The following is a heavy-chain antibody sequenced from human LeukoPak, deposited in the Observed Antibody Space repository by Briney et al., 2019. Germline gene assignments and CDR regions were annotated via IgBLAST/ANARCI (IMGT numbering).Heavy chain of an antibody. Sequence: GESLKISCKGSGYSFSIYWIGWVRQMTGKGLEWMGIIYPGDSDTRYSPSFQGQVTFSADESISTAYLQWSSLKASDTAMYYCARQSSRFFDYWGQGTLVTVSS. J-gene: IGHJ4*02. V-gene: IGHV5-51*01. D-gene: IGHD6-13*01. CDR1: GYSFSIYW. CDR3: ARQSSRFFDY. CDR2: IYPGDSDT.